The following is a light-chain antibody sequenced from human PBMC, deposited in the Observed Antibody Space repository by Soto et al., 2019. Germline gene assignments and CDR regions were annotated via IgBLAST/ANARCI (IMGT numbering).Light chain of an antibody. CDR3: QQFHSSPIP. J-gene: IGKJ5*01. Sequence: EIVLTQSPGTLSLSPGESATLLCRASQFIHSRFLACYQQKPGQAPRLLIYGASSRATGIPHRFSGSGSGEDFTLTITPLEPDGFVVYFCQQFHSSPIPFGQGTRLEIK. V-gene: IGKV3-20*01. CDR1: QFIHSRF. CDR2: GAS.